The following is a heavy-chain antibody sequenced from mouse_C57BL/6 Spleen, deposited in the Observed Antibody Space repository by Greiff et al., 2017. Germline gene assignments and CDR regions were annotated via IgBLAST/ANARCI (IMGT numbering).Heavy chain of an antibody. CDR3: ARFYDGYFYYFDY. J-gene: IGHJ2*01. V-gene: IGHV5-16*01. CDR1: GFTFSDYY. Sequence: EVKLMESEGGLVQPGSSMKLSCTASGFTFSDYYMAWVRQVPEKGLEWVANINYDGSSTYYLDSLKSRFIISRDNAKNILYLQMSSLKSEDTATYYCARFYDGYFYYFDYWGQGTTLTVSS. D-gene: IGHD2-3*01. CDR2: INYDGSST.